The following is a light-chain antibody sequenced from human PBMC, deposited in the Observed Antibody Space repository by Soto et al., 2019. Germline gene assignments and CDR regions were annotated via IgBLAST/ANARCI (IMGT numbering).Light chain of an antibody. CDR3: SLYTSISTVV. CDR1: SSDVGSYNR. V-gene: IGLV2-18*01. Sequence: QSALTQPPSVSGSPGQSVTISCTGTSSDVGSYNRVSWYQQPPGTAPKLMIYEVSNRPSGVPDRFSGSKSGNTASLTISGHQAEDEADYYRSLYTSISTVVFGGGTQLTVL. CDR2: EVS. J-gene: IGLJ2*01.